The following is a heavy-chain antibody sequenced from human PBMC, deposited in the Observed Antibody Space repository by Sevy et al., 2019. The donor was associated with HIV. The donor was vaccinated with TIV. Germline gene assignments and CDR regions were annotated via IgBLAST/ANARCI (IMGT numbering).Heavy chain of an antibody. J-gene: IGHJ4*02. V-gene: IGHV4-59*08. CDR2: IYYNGHI. Sequence: SETLSLTCTVSGGSSTSFYWNWIRQPPGKGLEWIANIYYNGHINYNPSLKSRVTLSLDTSKNQFSLRLSSVTAADTAMYYCAGENAWGRGYSWGQGTLVTVSS. D-gene: IGHD1-26*01. CDR1: GGSSTSFY. CDR3: AGENAWGRGYS.